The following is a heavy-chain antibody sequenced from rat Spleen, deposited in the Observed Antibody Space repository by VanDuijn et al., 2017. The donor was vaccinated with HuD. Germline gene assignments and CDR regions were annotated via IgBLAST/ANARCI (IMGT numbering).Heavy chain of an antibody. CDR1: GFSLISYH. D-gene: IGHD1-4*01. J-gene: IGHJ4*01. Sequence: QVQLKESGPGLVQPSQTLSPTCTVSGFSLISYHINWVRQHPGKGLEWIAVILSGESTYYKSALITRLSISRDTSKSQVFLKMNSLQTEDTATYFCTGDRHSPGVMDAWGQGVLVTVSS. CDR3: TGDRHSPGVMDA. CDR2: ILSGEST. V-gene: IGHV2S12*01.